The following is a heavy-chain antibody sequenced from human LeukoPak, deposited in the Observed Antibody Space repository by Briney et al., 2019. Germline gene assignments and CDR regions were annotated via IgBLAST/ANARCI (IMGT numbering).Heavy chain of an antibody. CDR3: ARGLPYYDLNWFDP. CDR1: GYSISSGYY. Sequence: KSSETLSLTCTVSGYSISSGYYWGWIRQPPGKGLEWIGTMYHSGSTYYNPSLKSRVTISVDTSKNQFSLKLTSVTAADTAVYYCARGLPYYDLNWFDPWGQGTLVTVSS. J-gene: IGHJ5*02. CDR2: MYHSGST. V-gene: IGHV4-38-2*02. D-gene: IGHD1-26*01.